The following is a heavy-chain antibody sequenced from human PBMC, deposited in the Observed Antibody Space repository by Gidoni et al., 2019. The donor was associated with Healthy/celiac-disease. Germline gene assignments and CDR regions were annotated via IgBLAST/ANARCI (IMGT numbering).Heavy chain of an antibody. CDR1: GFTLSSYA. D-gene: IGHD6-13*01. CDR2: ISGSGGST. Sequence: EVQLLESGGGWVQPGGSLRLSCADSGFTLSSYAMSWVRQAPGKGLEGVSAISGSGGSTYYADSVKGRFTISRDNSKNTLYLQMNSLRAEDTAVYYCALERGAAAGRGAFDIWGQGTMVTVSS. J-gene: IGHJ3*02. V-gene: IGHV3-23*01. CDR3: ALERGAAAGRGAFDI.